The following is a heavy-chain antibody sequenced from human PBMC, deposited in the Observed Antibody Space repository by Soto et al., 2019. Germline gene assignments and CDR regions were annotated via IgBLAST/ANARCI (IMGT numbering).Heavy chain of an antibody. Sequence: QVQLVQSGAQVKKPGSSVKVSCKASGGTFGSHTIAWVRLAPGRGLEWMGGIVPIFGSPNYAQKFQGRVTITAHESSSTVYMELSSLRPGDTAVYYCASDGGTSAQPYFFDFWGQGTLVTVSS. J-gene: IGHJ4*02. CDR2: IVPIFGSP. CDR3: ASDGGTSAQPYFFDF. V-gene: IGHV1-69*01. D-gene: IGHD2-8*02. CDR1: GGTFGSHT.